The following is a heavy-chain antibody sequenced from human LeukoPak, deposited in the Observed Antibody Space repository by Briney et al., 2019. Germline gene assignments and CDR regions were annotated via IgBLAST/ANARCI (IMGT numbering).Heavy chain of an antibody. CDR1: GFTFSSYW. V-gene: IGHV3-7*05. CDR2: INQDASEK. Sequence: PGGSLRLSCAASGFTFSSYWMSWVRQAPGKGLEWVANINQDASEKYLVVSVKGRFTISRDNAKNSLYLQMNSLRAEDTAVYYCTRVRVSSYYGMDIWGQGTTVTVSS. J-gene: IGHJ6*02. D-gene: IGHD2/OR15-2a*01. CDR3: TRVRVSSYYGMDI.